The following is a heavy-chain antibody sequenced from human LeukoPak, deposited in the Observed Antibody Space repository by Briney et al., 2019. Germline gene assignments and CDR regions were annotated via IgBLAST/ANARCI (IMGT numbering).Heavy chain of an antibody. D-gene: IGHD6-6*01. CDR3: ARQTGVAARPLWFDY. CDR2: IHYSGNT. V-gene: IGHV4-30-4*08. Sequence: SETLSLTCTVSGGSTIRGDYYWSWIRQPPGKGLEWIAYIHYSGNTYFNPSLESRVSISVDTSKNQFSLKLSSVTAADTAVYYCARQTGVAARPLWFDYWGQGTPVTVSS. J-gene: IGHJ4*02. CDR1: GGSTIRGDYY.